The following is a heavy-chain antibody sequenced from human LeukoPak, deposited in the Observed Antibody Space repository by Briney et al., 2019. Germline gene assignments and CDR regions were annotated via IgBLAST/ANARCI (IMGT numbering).Heavy chain of an antibody. D-gene: IGHD6-19*01. CDR3: ARQGSSSGWSNWFDP. Sequence: PGGSLRLSCAASGFTFSSYEMNWVRQAPGKGLEWVSYISSSGSTIYYADSVKGRFTISRDNAKNSLYLQMNSLRAEDTAVYYCARQGSSSGWSNWFDPWGQGTLVTVSS. V-gene: IGHV3-48*03. CDR2: ISSSGSTI. J-gene: IGHJ5*02. CDR1: GFTFSSYE.